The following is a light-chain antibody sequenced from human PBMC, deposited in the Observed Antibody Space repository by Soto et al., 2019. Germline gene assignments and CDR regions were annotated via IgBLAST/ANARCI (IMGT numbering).Light chain of an antibody. Sequence: ETVWTQSPGTLSLSPGERATLSCRAGQSISNNYLSWYQQKPGQAPRLLIHDASNRSTGIPDSFSGSGSGKDFTLTISRLEPEEFAVDCCQWYGISPPEYTFGQGTMLEI. V-gene: IGKV3-20*01. CDR1: QSISNNY. CDR2: DAS. J-gene: IGKJ2*01. CDR3: QWYGISPPEYT.